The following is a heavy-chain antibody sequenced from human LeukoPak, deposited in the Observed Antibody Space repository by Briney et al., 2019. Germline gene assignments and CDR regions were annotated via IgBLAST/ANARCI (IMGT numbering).Heavy chain of an antibody. CDR3: AKALGGTIAAAGNDGY. Sequence: GGSLRLSCAASGFTFSSYAMSWVRQAPGKGLEWVSAISGSGGSTYYADSVKGRFTISRDNSKNTLYLQMNSLRAEDTAVYYCAKALGGTIAAAGNDGYWGQGTLVTVSS. D-gene: IGHD6-13*01. J-gene: IGHJ4*02. CDR2: ISGSGGST. CDR1: GFTFSSYA. V-gene: IGHV3-23*01.